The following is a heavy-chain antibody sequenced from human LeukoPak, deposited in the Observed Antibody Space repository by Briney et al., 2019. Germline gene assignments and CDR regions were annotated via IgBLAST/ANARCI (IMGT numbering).Heavy chain of an antibody. CDR1: GFTFSIYA. CDR3: ARDDSSGYYYAGAFDI. V-gene: IGHV3-30-3*01. J-gene: IGHJ3*02. CDR2: ISYDGINK. Sequence: GGSLRLSCAASGFTFSIYAMHWVRQAPGKGPEWVALISYDGINKYYADSVRGRFTISRDDSKNTLYLQMDSLRAEDTAVYYCARDDSSGYYYAGAFDIWGQGTMVTVSS. D-gene: IGHD3-22*01.